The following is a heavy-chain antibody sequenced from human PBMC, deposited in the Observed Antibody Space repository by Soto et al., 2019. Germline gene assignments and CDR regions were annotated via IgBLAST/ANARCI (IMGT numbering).Heavy chain of an antibody. V-gene: IGHV4-34*01. CDR2: INHSGNT. J-gene: IGHJ5*02. D-gene: IGHD6-19*01. CDR1: GGSFSGYY. CDR3: ASPQGWYSPRLGDWFDP. Sequence: SETLSLTCAVYGGSFSGYYWSWIRQPPGKGLEWIGEINHSGNTNYNPSLKSRVTISVDTSKNQFSLKLTSVTAADTAVYYCASPQGWYSPRLGDWFDPWGQGTLVTVSS.